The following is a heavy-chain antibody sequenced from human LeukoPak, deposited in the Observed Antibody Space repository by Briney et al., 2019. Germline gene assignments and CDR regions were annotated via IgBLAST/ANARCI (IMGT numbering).Heavy chain of an antibody. CDR2: IIPILGIA. D-gene: IGHD1-26*01. Sequence: SVKASCKASGGTFSSYAISWVRQAPGQGLEWMGRIIPILGIANYAQKFQGRVTITADKSTSTAYMELSSLRSEDTAVYYCARGSQVGATYFDYWGQGTLVTVSS. J-gene: IGHJ4*02. V-gene: IGHV1-69*04. CDR1: GGTFSSYA. CDR3: ARGSQVGATYFDY.